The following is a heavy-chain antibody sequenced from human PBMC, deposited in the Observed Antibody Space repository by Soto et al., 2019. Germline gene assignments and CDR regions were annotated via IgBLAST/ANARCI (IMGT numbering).Heavy chain of an antibody. CDR2: ISTYNGNT. J-gene: IGHJ4*02. Sequence: QVQLVQSGAEVKKPGASVKVSCKASGYTFTTYAISWVRQAPGQGLEWMGWISTYNGNTDYAQNLQGRVTMTTDTSTNTAYMELRSLRSDDRAVYYCARDRLHKSSCITFDYWGQGALVTVSS. D-gene: IGHD6-6*01. V-gene: IGHV1-18*01. CDR1: GYTFTTYA. CDR3: ARDRLHKSSCITFDY.